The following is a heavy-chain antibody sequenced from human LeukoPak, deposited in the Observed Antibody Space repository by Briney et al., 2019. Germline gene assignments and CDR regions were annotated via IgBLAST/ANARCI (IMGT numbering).Heavy chain of an antibody. D-gene: IGHD5-18*01. Sequence: SETLSLTCSLSGVSVSSFYWSWIRQPPGKGLEWIGYIYNSGSTNYNPSLKSRLTISVDTSKNQISLKLSSVTAADTAVYYCARAGAGYSFDYWGQGTLVTVSS. V-gene: IGHV4-59*02. CDR2: IYNSGST. CDR3: ARAGAGYSFDY. J-gene: IGHJ4*02. CDR1: GVSVSSFY.